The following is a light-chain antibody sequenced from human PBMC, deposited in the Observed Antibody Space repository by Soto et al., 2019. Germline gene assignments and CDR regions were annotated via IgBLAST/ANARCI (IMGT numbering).Light chain of an antibody. Sequence: DIPMTQSPSSLSASIGDRVTITCRASQSVRTHLNWYHQKPGKAPELLIYAASSLQAGVPSRFSGSGSGTDFTLTISSLHPEDFGDYDCQQSYGPPRTFGQGTNLEIK. V-gene: IGKV1-39*01. CDR1: QSVRTH. CDR2: AAS. J-gene: IGKJ2*01. CDR3: QQSYGPPRT.